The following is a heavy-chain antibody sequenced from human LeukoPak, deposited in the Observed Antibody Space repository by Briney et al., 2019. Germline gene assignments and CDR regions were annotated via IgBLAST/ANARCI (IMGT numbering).Heavy chain of an antibody. D-gene: IGHD2-15*01. CDR2: ISYDGSNK. V-gene: IGHV3-30*18. CDR3: AKDFGAYGSGVSCYAGY. CDR1: GFTFSSYG. Sequence: GRSLRLSCAASGFTFSSYGMHWVRQAPGKGLEWVAVISYDGSNKYYADSVKGRFTISRDNSKNTLYLQMNSLRAEDTTVYYLAKDFGAYGSGVSCYAGYWGKGTLVTVSS. J-gene: IGHJ4*02.